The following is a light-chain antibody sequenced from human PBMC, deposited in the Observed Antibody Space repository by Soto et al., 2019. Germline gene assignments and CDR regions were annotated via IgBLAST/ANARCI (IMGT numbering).Light chain of an antibody. CDR1: SGHSTYI. V-gene: IGLV4-60*02. J-gene: IGLJ3*02. CDR3: ETWDSNVWV. CDR2: IKGSGSY. Sequence: QLVLTQSSSASASLGSSVKLTCTLTSGHSTYIIAWHQQQPGKAPRYLMKIKGSGSYNMGSGVPDRFSGSSSGADRYLTISNLQFEDEADYYCETWDSNVWVFGGGTKLTVL.